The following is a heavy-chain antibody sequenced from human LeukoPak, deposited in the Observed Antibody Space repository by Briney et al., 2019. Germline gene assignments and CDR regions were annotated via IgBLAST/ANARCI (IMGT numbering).Heavy chain of an antibody. CDR3: VRDGGVSGYDLLDY. D-gene: IGHD5-12*01. V-gene: IGHV3-7*01. J-gene: IGHJ4*02. CDR2: INQDGSKE. Sequence: GGSLRLSCAASGFAFSNYWMVWVRQAPGKGLEWVAHINQDGSKEYYMDSVKARFTISRDNAKNSLSLQMNSLRAEDTAVYYCVRDGGVSGYDLLDYWGQGTLVTVSS. CDR1: GFAFSNYW.